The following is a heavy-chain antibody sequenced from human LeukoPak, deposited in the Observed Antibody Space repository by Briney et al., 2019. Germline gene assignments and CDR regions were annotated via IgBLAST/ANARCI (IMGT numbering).Heavy chain of an antibody. J-gene: IGHJ4*02. V-gene: IGHV4-38-2*02. CDR2: IYHTGST. CDR1: DYSISSDYY. CDR3: ARELPRRYFDY. Sequence: KPSETLSLTCTVSDYSISSDYYYAWIRQPPGKGLEWIGSIYHTGSTYYNPSLRSRVTISLDTSNNQFSLKLTSVTATDTAIYYCARELPRRYFDYWGQGTLVTVSS.